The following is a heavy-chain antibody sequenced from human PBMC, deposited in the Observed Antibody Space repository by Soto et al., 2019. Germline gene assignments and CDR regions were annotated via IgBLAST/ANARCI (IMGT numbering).Heavy chain of an antibody. CDR1: GGSISSGGYY. Sequence: QVQLQESGPGLVKPSQTLSLTCTVSGGSISSGGYYWSWIRQHPGKGVEWIGYIYYSGSTYYNPSLKSRVTISVDTSKNQFSLKLSSVTAADTAVYYCAREAQDFWSGYYTEVGWFDPWGQGTLVTVSS. V-gene: IGHV4-31*03. CDR2: IYYSGST. D-gene: IGHD3-3*01. J-gene: IGHJ5*02. CDR3: AREAQDFWSGYYTEVGWFDP.